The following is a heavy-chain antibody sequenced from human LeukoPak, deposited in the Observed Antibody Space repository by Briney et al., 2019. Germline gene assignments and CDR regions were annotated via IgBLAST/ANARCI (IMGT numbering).Heavy chain of an antibody. J-gene: IGHJ6*02. D-gene: IGHD1-26*01. V-gene: IGHV1-2*02. Sequence: ASVKVSCKASGYTFTGYYMHWVRQAPGQGLEWMGWINPNSGGTNYAQKFQGRVTMTRDTSISTAYMELSRLRSDDTAVYYCARDSLELDYYYYYYGMDVWGQGTTVTVSS. CDR3: ARDSLELDYYYYYYGMDV. CDR1: GYTFTGYY. CDR2: INPNSGGT.